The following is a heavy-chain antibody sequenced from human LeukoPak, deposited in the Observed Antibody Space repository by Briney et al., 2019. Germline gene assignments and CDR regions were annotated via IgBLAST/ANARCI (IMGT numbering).Heavy chain of an antibody. D-gene: IGHD1-26*01. CDR1: GFLLSNYA. J-gene: IGHJ4*02. CDR2: ISGSGGST. V-gene: IGHV3-23*01. CDR3: AKHPIVGANGNFDY. Sequence: GGSLRLPCAASGFLLSNYAMLWVRHAPGKGLECVSDISGSGGSTYYADSVKGRVTISRDNSKGTLDLQMNSLRAEDTAVYYCAKHPIVGANGNFDYWGQGTLVTVSS.